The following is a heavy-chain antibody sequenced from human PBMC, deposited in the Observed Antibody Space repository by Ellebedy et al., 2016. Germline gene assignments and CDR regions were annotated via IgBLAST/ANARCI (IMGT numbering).Heavy chain of an antibody. CDR2: LWYDGYNK. CDR1: GFTFSSYG. Sequence: GESLKISCAASGFTFSSYGMHWVRQAPGKGLEWVAVLWYDGYNKYYADSVKGRFTISRDNSKNTLYLQMNSLRPDDTAVYYCARDSRYSYGYFDYWGQGTLVTVSS. CDR3: ARDSRYSYGYFDY. J-gene: IGHJ4*02. V-gene: IGHV3-33*08. D-gene: IGHD5-18*01.